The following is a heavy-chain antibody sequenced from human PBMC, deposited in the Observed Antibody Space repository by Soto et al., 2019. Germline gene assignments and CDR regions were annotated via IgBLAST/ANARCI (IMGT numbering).Heavy chain of an antibody. J-gene: IGHJ4*02. V-gene: IGHV3-48*01. Sequence: PGGSLRLSCRASGFSFSSYSIDWVRQAPGKSLEWIAYISSDSLGTYYAASVRGRFTVSRESVKNEVYLQMASLRGEDTGVYYCARDRRGGLEPHFDYWGPGTLVTVS. CDR3: ARDRRGGLEPHFDY. D-gene: IGHD3-3*01. CDR2: ISSDSLGT. CDR1: GFSFSSYS.